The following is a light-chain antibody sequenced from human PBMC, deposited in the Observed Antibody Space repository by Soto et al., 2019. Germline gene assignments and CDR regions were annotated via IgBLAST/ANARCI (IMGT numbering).Light chain of an antibody. Sequence: EIVMTQSPATLSVSPGERATLSCRASQSVNINLAWYQQKPGQAPRLLIYGTSTRATGVPARFSGSGSGTDFTLTISRLEPEDFAVYYCQQYGRTFGQGTKVDIK. J-gene: IGKJ1*01. CDR3: QQYGRT. CDR1: QSVNIN. CDR2: GTS. V-gene: IGKV3-15*01.